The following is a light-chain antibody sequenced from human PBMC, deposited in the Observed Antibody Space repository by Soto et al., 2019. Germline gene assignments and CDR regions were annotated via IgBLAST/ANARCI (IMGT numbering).Light chain of an antibody. CDR2: GAS. Sequence: EVVMTQSPDTLSVSPGERATLSCRASQSVSRNLAWYQQKPGQAPRLLIYGASTRATGIPARFSGSGSGTEFTLTISSLQSEDFAVYYCQHYNNWSAFGQGTRLEIK. J-gene: IGKJ5*01. CDR1: QSVSRN. V-gene: IGKV3-15*01. CDR3: QHYNNWSA.